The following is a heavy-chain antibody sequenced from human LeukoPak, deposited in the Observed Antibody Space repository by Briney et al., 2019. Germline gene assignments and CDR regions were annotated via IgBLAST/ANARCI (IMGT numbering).Heavy chain of an antibody. J-gene: IGHJ6*03. Sequence: SQTLSLTCAISGDSVSSNSAAWNWIRQSPSRGLEWLGRTYYRSKWYNDYAVSVKSRITINPDTSKNQFSLQLNSVTPEDTAVYYCARRFRYSCSSYYYYYYMDVWGKGTTVTVSS. V-gene: IGHV6-1*01. D-gene: IGHD6-6*01. CDR2: TYYRSKWYN. CDR1: GDSVSSNSAA. CDR3: ARRFRYSCSSYYYYYYMDV.